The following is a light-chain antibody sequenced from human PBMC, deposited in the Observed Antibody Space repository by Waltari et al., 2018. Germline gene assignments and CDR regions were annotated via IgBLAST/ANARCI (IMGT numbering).Light chain of an antibody. CDR3: QQYNNWPLT. V-gene: IGKV3-15*01. Sequence: EVVMTQSPATLSVSPGERATLSCRASQSVSSNLAWYQQKPGQAPRLLIYGASTGATGNPGRFSGSGSGTEFTLTISSLQSEDFAVYYCQQYNNWPLTFGGGTKVEIK. CDR1: QSVSSN. J-gene: IGKJ4*01. CDR2: GAS.